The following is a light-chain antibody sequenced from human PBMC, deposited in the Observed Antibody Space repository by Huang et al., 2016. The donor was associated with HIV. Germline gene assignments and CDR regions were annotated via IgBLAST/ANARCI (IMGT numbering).Light chain of an antibody. Sequence: DIRMTQSPSSLSASVGDRVTITCRASQGIRNFVAWYQQKPGKPPKLLIYGASTLESGVPSRFSCGGSETEFTLTIRSLQTEDVATYYCQKYSNDPRAFGQGTRVDIK. CDR1: QGIRNF. CDR2: GAS. V-gene: IGKV1-27*01. CDR3: QKYSNDPRA. J-gene: IGKJ1*01.